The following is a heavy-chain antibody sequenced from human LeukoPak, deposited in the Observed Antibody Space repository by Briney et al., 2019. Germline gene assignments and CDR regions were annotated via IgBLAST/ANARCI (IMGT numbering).Heavy chain of an antibody. CDR3: ARLSSSFGTYDY. Sequence: SETLSLTCTVSGGSISSYYWSWIRQPPGKGLEWIGYIYYSGSTNYNPSLKSRVTMSVDTSKNQFSLKLSSVTAADTAVYYCARLSSSFGTYDYWGQGTLVTVSS. J-gene: IGHJ4*02. V-gene: IGHV4-59*01. CDR2: IYYSGST. D-gene: IGHD6-6*01. CDR1: GGSISSYY.